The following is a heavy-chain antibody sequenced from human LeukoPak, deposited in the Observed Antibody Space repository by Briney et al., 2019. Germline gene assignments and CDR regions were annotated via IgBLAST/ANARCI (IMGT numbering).Heavy chain of an antibody. CDR1: GFTFSSYA. Sequence: GGSLRLSCAASGFTFSSYAMSWVRQAPGKGLEWVSTISGTGYSTYYADSVKGRFTISRDNSKNALFLQMNSLRAEDTAVYYCAKELRVFGHGDDYWGQGTLVTVSS. J-gene: IGHJ4*02. CDR2: ISGTGYST. CDR3: AKELRVFGHGDDY. V-gene: IGHV3-23*01. D-gene: IGHD3-16*02.